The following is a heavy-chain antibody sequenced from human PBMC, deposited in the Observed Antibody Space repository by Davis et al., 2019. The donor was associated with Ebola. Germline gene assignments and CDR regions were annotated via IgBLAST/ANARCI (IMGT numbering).Heavy chain of an antibody. Sequence: GESLKISCAASGFTFSDYYMSWIRQAPGKGLEWVSYISSSGSTIYYADSVKGRFTISRDNAKNSLYLQMNSLRAEDTAVYYCASGPVVPAARRKDYWGQGTLVTVSS. CDR3: ASGPVVPAARRKDY. V-gene: IGHV3-11*04. CDR2: ISSSGSTI. J-gene: IGHJ4*02. D-gene: IGHD2-2*01. CDR1: GFTFSDYY.